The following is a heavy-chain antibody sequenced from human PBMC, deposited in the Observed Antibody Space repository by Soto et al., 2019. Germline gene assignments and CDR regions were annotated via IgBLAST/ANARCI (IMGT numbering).Heavy chain of an antibody. J-gene: IGHJ4*02. CDR1: RFTFSSYG. CDR2: IWYDGSNK. V-gene: IGHV3-33*01. CDR3: ARDGGQFTMVRGVIDY. D-gene: IGHD3-10*01. Sequence: QVQLVESGGGVVQPGRSLRLSCAASRFTFSSYGMHWVRQAPGKGLEWVAVIWYDGSNKYYADSVKGRFTISRDNSKNTLYLQMNSLRAEDTAVYYCARDGGQFTMVRGVIDYWGQGTLVTVSS.